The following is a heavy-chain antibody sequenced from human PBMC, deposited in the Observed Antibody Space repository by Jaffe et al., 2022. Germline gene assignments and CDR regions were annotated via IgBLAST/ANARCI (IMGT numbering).Heavy chain of an antibody. D-gene: IGHD4-17*01. CDR2: IIPIFGTA. Sequence: QVQLVQSGAEVKKPGSSVKVSCKASGGTFSSYAISWVRQAPGQGLEWMGGIIPIFGTANYAQKFQGRVTITTDESTSTAYMELSSLRSEDTAVYYCARGSFQDYGDYRYYFDYWGQGTLVTVSS. V-gene: IGHV1-69*05. CDR1: GGTFSSYA. CDR3: ARGSFQDYGDYRYYFDY. J-gene: IGHJ4*02.